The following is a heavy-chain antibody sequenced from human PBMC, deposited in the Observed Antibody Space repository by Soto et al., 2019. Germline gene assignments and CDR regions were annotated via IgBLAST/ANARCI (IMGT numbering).Heavy chain of an antibody. J-gene: IGHJ6*02. CDR3: ARVLLNVDTAMVTPREYYYYGMDV. CDR2: IYYSGST. CDR1: GGSISSSSYY. Sequence: SETLSLTCTVSGGSISSSSYYWGWIRQPPGKGLEWIGSIYYSGSTYYNPSLKNRVTISVDTSKNQFSLKLSSVTAADTAVYYCARVLLNVDTAMVTPREYYYYGMDVWGQGTTVTVSS. V-gene: IGHV4-39*01. D-gene: IGHD5-18*01.